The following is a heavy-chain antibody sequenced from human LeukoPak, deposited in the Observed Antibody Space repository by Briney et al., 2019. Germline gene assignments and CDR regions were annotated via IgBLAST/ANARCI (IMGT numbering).Heavy chain of an antibody. CDR1: GFTFSSYA. Sequence: GSLRLSCAASGFTFSSYAMSWVRQPPGKGLEWIGSIYYSGSTYYNPSLKSRVTISVDTSKNQFSLKLSSVTAADTAVYYCARSSGQLLHYFDYWGQGTLVTVSS. J-gene: IGHJ4*02. V-gene: IGHV4-38-2*01. CDR3: ARSSGQLLHYFDY. CDR2: IYYSGST. D-gene: IGHD2-2*01.